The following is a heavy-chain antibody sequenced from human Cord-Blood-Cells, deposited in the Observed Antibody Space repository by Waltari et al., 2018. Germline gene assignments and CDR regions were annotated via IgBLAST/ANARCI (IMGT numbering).Heavy chain of an antibody. Sequence: QVQLQQWGAGLLTPSETLSLTCAVYGGSFSGYYWSWTRQPPGKGLEWIGEINHSGSTNYNPSLKSRVTISVDTSKNQFSLKLSSVTAADTAVYYCAGIRQNDYGDYVDYYYGMDVWGQGTTVTVSS. D-gene: IGHD4-17*01. CDR1: GGSFSGYY. CDR3: AGIRQNDYGDYVDYYYGMDV. J-gene: IGHJ6*02. CDR2: INHSGST. V-gene: IGHV4-34*01.